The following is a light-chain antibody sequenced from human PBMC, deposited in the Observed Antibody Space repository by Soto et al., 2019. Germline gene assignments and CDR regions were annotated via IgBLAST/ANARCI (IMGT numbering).Light chain of an antibody. CDR3: SAYSSTSTPYV. V-gene: IGLV2-14*01. CDR2: DVS. CDR1: SSDVGGYKY. Sequence: QSVLTQPASVSGSPGQSITLSCTGTSSDVGGYKYVSWYQQHPGKAPKLLIYDVSNRPSGVSNRFSGSKSGNTASLTISGLQDEDEADYYCSAYSSTSTPYVFGTGTKVTVL. J-gene: IGLJ1*01.